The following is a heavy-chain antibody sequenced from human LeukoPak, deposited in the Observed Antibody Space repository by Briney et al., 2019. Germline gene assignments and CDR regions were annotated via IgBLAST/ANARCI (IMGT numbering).Heavy chain of an antibody. CDR2: ISVSGGST. CDR1: GFTFSSYA. D-gene: IGHD3-9*01. J-gene: IGHJ6*03. Sequence: GGSLRLSCAASGFTFSSYAMSWVRQAPGKGLEWVSAISVSGGSTYYADSVKGRFTISRDNSKNTLYLQMNSLRAEDTAVYYCAKVGARYFYMDVWGKGTTVTVSS. CDR3: AKVGARYFYMDV. V-gene: IGHV3-23*01.